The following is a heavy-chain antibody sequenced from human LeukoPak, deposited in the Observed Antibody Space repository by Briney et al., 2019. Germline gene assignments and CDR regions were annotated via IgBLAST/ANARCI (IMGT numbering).Heavy chain of an antibody. Sequence: GGSLRLSCAASGFTFSSYWMHWVRQAPGKGLVWVSRINSDGRSTSYADSVRGRFTISRDNSKNTLYLQMNSLRAEDTAVYYCARVGGNAPGVLDYWGQGTLVTVSS. D-gene: IGHD4-23*01. V-gene: IGHV3-74*01. CDR2: INSDGRST. J-gene: IGHJ4*02. CDR3: ARVGGNAPGVLDY. CDR1: GFTFSSYW.